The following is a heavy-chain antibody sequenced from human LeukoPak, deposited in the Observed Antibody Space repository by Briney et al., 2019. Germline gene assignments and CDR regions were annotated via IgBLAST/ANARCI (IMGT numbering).Heavy chain of an antibody. D-gene: IGHD4-11*01. CDR2: IKEDGSEK. Sequence: GGSLRLSCAASGFTFSTYWMSWVRQAPGKGLEWVANIKEDGSEKYYVDSVKGRFTISRDNAKNSLNLQMTSLRAEDTAVYYCAREDHSNYNYWGQGTLVTVSS. V-gene: IGHV3-7*01. CDR1: GFTFSTYW. CDR3: AREDHSNYNY. J-gene: IGHJ4*02.